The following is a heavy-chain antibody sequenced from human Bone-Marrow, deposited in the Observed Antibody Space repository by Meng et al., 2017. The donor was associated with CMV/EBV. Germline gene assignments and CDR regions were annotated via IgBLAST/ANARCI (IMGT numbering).Heavy chain of an antibody. Sequence: GESLKISCAASGFTFSSYAMHWVRQAPGKGLEWVSYISRSGSTIYYADSVKGSFTISRDNANNSLFRQMNSLRAEDTAVYYCARDVRFSTPRYGLDVWGQGTTVTVSS. J-gene: IGHJ6*02. D-gene: IGHD3-3*01. CDR1: GFTFSSYA. V-gene: IGHV3-48*03. CDR3: ARDVRFSTPRYGLDV. CDR2: ISRSGSTI.